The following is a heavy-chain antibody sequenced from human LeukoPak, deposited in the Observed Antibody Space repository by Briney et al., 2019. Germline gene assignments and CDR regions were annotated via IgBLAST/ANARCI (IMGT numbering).Heavy chain of an antibody. CDR1: GYSIGSRNYY. Sequence: PSETLSLTCTVSGYSIGSRNYYGGWIRQPPGKGLEWIGTIHYTGATYYNPSLKGRLTMFVDRSKNQFSLKMRSLTAADAALYFCARHSNDYGLGSYSEPFAVGGQGSLVVVSS. D-gene: IGHD4/OR15-4a*01. CDR2: IHYTGAT. V-gene: IGHV4-39*01. J-gene: IGHJ4*02. CDR3: ARHSNDYGLGSYSEPFAV.